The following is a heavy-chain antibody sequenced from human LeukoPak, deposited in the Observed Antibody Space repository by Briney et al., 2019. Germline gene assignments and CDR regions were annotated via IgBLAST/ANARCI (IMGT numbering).Heavy chain of an antibody. D-gene: IGHD6-19*01. Sequence: PSETLSLTCAVYGVSFSGYYWSWIRQPPGKGLEWIGEINHSGSTNYNPSLKSRVTISVDTSKNQFSLKLSSVTAADTAVYYCARGSGWYGYYFDYWGQGTLVTVSS. J-gene: IGHJ4*02. V-gene: IGHV4-34*01. CDR1: GVSFSGYY. CDR2: INHSGST. CDR3: ARGSGWYGYYFDY.